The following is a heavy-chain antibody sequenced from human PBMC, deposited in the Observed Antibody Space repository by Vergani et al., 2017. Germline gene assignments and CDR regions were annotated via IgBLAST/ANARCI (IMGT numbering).Heavy chain of an antibody. CDR2: IISSNNYI. Sequence: EVQLVESGGGLVKPGGSLRLSCEASGFFFSDYTMNWVRQAPGKGLECVSCIISSNNYIYYADSVKGRFTITRDNAQNSLYLQLSRLTAECTAVYFCSREKGAIAPPGEGYYYYYGMDVWGPGTTVTVAS. D-gene: IGHD7-27*01. J-gene: IGHJ6*02. CDR1: GFFFSDYT. CDR3: SREKGAIAPPGEGYYYYYGMDV. V-gene: IGHV3-21*01.